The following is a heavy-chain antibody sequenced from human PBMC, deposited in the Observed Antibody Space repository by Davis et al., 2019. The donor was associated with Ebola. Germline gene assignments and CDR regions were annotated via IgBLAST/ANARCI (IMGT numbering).Heavy chain of an antibody. J-gene: IGHJ3*02. CDR2: THPASTYT. V-gene: IGHV1-46*01. D-gene: IGHD1-26*01. CDR1: GYTLTSYH. Sequence: ASVKVSCKASGYTLTSYHIHWVRQAPGQGLEWMGMTHPASTYTTYAQRLQGRVTMTTDTSTGTAYMELRSLRSDDTAVYFCARTSIVGTTTTASDIWGQGTKVTVSS. CDR3: ARTSIVGTTTTASDI.